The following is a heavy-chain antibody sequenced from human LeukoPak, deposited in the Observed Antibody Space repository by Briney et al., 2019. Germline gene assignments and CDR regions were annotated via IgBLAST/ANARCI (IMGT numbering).Heavy chain of an antibody. D-gene: IGHD2-2*01. CDR3: ARAALIPAARSPYYYMDV. Sequence: SETLSLTCTASGGSITNYYWSWIRQPPGKGLEWIGFSYYNGNTNYNPSLKSRVTISVDMSKNQFSLKLSSVTAADTAVYYCARAALIPAARSPYYYMDVWGKGTTVTISS. CDR1: GGSITNYY. V-gene: IGHV4-59*01. J-gene: IGHJ6*03. CDR2: SYYNGNT.